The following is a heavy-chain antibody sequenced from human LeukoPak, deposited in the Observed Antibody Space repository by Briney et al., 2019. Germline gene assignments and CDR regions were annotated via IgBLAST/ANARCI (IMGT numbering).Heavy chain of an antibody. CDR2: MTGSSSFI. Sequence: GGSLRLSCAASGFTFSTYSMNWVRQAPGKGLEWVSSMTGSSSFIYYADSVKGRFTVSRDNAKNSLHLQMNSLRAEDTAVYCCAKDRNPRWLQSGNFDYWGQGTLVTVPS. CDR3: AKDRNPRWLQSGNFDY. J-gene: IGHJ4*02. CDR1: GFTFSTYS. V-gene: IGHV3-21*04. D-gene: IGHD5-24*01.